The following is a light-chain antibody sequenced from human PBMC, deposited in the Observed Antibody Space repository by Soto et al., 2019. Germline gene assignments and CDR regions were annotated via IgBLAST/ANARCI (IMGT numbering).Light chain of an antibody. J-gene: IGKJ4*01. Sequence: DTPMTQSPPSLSASVGDRVTITCRASQSISSYLNWYQQKPGKAPKLLIYAASNLQSGVPSRFSGSGSGTDFTLTISSLQPEEFATYCRQHSYSIPLTFGGGTKVEIK. CDR1: QSISSY. CDR2: AAS. CDR3: QHSYSIPLT. V-gene: IGKV1-39*01.